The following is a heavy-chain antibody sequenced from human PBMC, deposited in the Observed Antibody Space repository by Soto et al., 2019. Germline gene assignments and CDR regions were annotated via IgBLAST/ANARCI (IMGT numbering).Heavy chain of an antibody. CDR2: ISGSGGST. Sequence: EVQLLESGGGLVQPGGSLRLSCAASGFTFSSYAMRWVRQAPGKGLEWVSAISGSGGSTYYADSVKGRFTISRDNSKITLYLHMNSLRAEDTDAYDCARRGSGSYYDYWGQGTLVTVSS. V-gene: IGHV3-23*01. D-gene: IGHD1-26*01. J-gene: IGHJ4*02. CDR1: GFTFSSYA. CDR3: ARRGSGSYYDY.